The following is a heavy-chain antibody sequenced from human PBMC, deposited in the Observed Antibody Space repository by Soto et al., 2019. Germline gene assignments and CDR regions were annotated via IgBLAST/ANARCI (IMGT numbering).Heavy chain of an antibody. D-gene: IGHD3-3*02. CDR3: ARPIYTFPSSYDYYYMDV. Sequence: QLQLQESGPGLVKPSETLSLICTVSGGSFSSGAFYWGWIRQPPGKGLEWIGSASFSGRAYYNPSLKSRATVSVDTSKNQFSLRLSSVTAADTAVYYCARPIYTFPSSYDYYYMDVWGRGTTVTVSS. V-gene: IGHV4-39*01. CDR1: GGSFSSGAFY. CDR2: ASFSGRA. J-gene: IGHJ6*03.